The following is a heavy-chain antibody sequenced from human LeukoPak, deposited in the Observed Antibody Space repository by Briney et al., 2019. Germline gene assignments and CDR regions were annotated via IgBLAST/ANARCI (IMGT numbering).Heavy chain of an antibody. Sequence: GGSLRLSCAASGFTFSSYEMNWVRQAPGKGLEWVSAISGSGGSTYYADSVKGRFTISRDNSKNTLYLQMNSLRAEDTAVYYCAKRRLYYYYMDVWGKGTTVTISS. CDR1: GFTFSSYE. J-gene: IGHJ6*03. V-gene: IGHV3-23*01. CDR3: AKRRLYYYYMDV. CDR2: ISGSGGST.